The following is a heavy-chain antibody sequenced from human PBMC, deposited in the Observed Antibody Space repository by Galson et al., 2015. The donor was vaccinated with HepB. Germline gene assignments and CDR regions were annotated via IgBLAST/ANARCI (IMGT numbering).Heavy chain of an antibody. CDR1: GGTFSSYA. V-gene: IGHV1-69*13. J-gene: IGHJ6*02. D-gene: IGHD6-13*01. CDR2: IIPIFGTA. CDR3: ARDRLGYSSSWYGMDV. Sequence: SVKVSCKASGGTFSSYAISWVRQAPGQGLEWMGGIIPIFGTANYAQKFQGRVTITADESTSTAYMELSSLRSEDTAVYYCARDRLGYSSSWYGMDVWGQGTTVTVSS.